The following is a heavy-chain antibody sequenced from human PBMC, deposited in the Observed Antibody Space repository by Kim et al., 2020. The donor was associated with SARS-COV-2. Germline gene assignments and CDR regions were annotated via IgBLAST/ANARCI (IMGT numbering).Heavy chain of an antibody. CDR1: GFTFSSYG. CDR3: ARDTVEMATIAGDAFDI. V-gene: IGHV3-33*05. CDR2: ISYDGSNK. D-gene: IGHD5-12*01. J-gene: IGHJ3*02. Sequence: GGSLRLSCAASGFTFSSYGMHWVRQAPGKGLEWVAVISYDGSNKYYADSVKGRFTISRDNSKNTLYLQMNSLRAEDTAVYYCARDTVEMATIAGDAFDIWGQGTMVTVSS.